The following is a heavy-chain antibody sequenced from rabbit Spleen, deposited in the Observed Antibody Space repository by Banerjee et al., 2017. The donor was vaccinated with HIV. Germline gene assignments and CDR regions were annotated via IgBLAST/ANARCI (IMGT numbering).Heavy chain of an antibody. CDR1: GLDFSSSYY. CDR3: ARLSAYAGYAGFGYAPLDYFNL. J-gene: IGHJ4*01. CDR2: IYISDGST. D-gene: IGHD6-1*01. V-gene: IGHV1S47*01. Sequence: QEQLVESGGGLVQPEGSLTLPCKASGLDFSSSYYMCWVRQAPGKGPEWIACIYISDGSTYYASWVNGRFTISRSTSLNPVTLQMTSLTAADTATYFCARLSAYAGYAGFGYAPLDYFNLWGPGTLVTVS.